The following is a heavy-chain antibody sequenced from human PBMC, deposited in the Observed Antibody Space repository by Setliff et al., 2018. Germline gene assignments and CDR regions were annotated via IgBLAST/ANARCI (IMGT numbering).Heavy chain of an antibody. CDR3: ARGGYSREPPVYYFDY. D-gene: IGHD5-12*01. Sequence: PSETLSLTCAVYGGSFSGYYWSWLRQPPGKGLEWIGEINHSGSTNYNPSLKSRVTISVDTSKNQFSLKLSSVTAADTAVYYCARGGYSREPPVYYFDYWGQGTLGTV. J-gene: IGHJ4*02. CDR1: GGSFSGYY. V-gene: IGHV4-34*01. CDR2: INHSGST.